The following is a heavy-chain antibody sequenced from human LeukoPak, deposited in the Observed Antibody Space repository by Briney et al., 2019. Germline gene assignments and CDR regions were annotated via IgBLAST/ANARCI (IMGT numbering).Heavy chain of an antibody. Sequence: GGSLRLSCEASGFTFSDYAMNWVRQAPGKGLEWVSYISGSASTIYYADSVKSRFTISRDNARNSLYLQMNSLRVDDTAVYYCARDGNWFDPWGQGTLVTVSS. CDR1: GFTFSDYA. V-gene: IGHV3-48*01. CDR2: ISGSASTI. CDR3: ARDGNWFDP. J-gene: IGHJ5*02.